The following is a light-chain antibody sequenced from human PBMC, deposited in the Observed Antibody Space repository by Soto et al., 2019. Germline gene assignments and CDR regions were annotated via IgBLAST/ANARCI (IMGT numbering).Light chain of an antibody. CDR1: SSDVGAYDY. Sequence: QSALTQPASVSGSPGQSIAISCTGTSSDVGAYDYVSWYQQHPGKAPKLMIYDVKYRPSGVSNRVSGSKSGNTASLTISGLQADDEADYYCSSYTSSSSVIFGGGTKVTVL. CDR2: DVK. CDR3: SSYTSSSSVI. J-gene: IGLJ2*01. V-gene: IGLV2-14*01.